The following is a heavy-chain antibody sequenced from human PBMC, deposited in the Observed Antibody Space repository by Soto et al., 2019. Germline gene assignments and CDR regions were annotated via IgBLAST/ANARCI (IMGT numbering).Heavy chain of an antibody. D-gene: IGHD6-6*01. CDR1: GGTFSSYA. CDR2: IIPIFGTA. J-gene: IGHJ5*02. V-gene: IGHV1-69*01. CDR3: ARAIYSSSSGRSWRWRGFTPLNCFDP. Sequence: QVQLVQSGAEVKKPGSSVKVSCKASGGTFSSYAISWVRQAPGQGLEWMGGIIPIFGTANYAQKFQGRVTIIADESTSTAYMELSSLSSEDLAVYYCARAIYSSSSGRSWRWRGFTPLNCFDPWGQGTLVTVSS.